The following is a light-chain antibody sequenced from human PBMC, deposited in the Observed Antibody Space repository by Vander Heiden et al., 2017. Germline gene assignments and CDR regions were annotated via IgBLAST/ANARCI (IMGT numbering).Light chain of an antibody. V-gene: IGKV1-39*01. CDR3: QQSYSTPKT. CDR1: QSISY. CDR2: AAS. J-gene: IGKJ1*01. Sequence: DIQMTQSPSSLSASVVDRVTITCRASQSISYLNWYQQKPGKAPKLLIYAASSLQSGVPSRFSGSGSGTDFTLTISSLQPEDFATYYCQQSYSTPKTFGQGTKVEIK.